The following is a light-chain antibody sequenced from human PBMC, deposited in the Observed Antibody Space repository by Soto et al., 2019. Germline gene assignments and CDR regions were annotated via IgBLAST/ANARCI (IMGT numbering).Light chain of an antibody. J-gene: IGKJ1*01. CDR2: GAS. Sequence: EIVLTQSPGTLSLSPGEGATLSCRASQSVTSSYLAWYQQKPGQAPRLLIYGASSRATGIPDRFSGSGSGTAFTLTISRLEPEDFAVYYCQHYDSSPWTFGQGTKVEIK. V-gene: IGKV3-20*01. CDR3: QHYDSSPWT. CDR1: QSVTSSY.